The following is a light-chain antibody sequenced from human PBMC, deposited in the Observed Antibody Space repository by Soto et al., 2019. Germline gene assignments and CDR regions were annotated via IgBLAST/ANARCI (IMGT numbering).Light chain of an antibody. V-gene: IGKV1-33*01. J-gene: IGKJ5*01. CDR1: QDISTY. CDR3: QQFEDFPRAII. Sequence: DIQMTQFPSSLAASVGDRVTITCPASQDISTYLNWYQQQPGKAPKLLIYDASNFETGVPSRFSGSGSGTDFTLTISSLQPEDIATYYCQQFEDFPRAIIFGQGTRLEIK. CDR2: DAS.